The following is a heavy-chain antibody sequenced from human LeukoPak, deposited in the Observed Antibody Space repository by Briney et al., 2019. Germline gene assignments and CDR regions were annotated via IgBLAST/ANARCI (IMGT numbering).Heavy chain of an antibody. J-gene: IGHJ4*02. V-gene: IGHV3-11*06. CDR2: ISSSSSYT. Sequence: PGGSLRLSCAASGFTFSDYYMSWIRQAPGKGLEWVSYISSSSSYTNYADSVKGRFTISRDNSKNTLYLQMSSLRAEDTAVYYCAKDGDYYDSSGYYYFDYWGQGTLVTVSS. CDR3: AKDGDYYDSSGYYYFDY. D-gene: IGHD3-22*01. CDR1: GFTFSDYY.